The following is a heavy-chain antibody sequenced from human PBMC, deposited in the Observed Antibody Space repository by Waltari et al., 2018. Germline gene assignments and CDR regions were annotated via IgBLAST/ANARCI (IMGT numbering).Heavy chain of an antibody. D-gene: IGHD2-21*02. J-gene: IGHJ5*02. CDR2: TYHSGSA. CDR3: ARLSPYTSSGDFFDP. CDR1: GFPIGSEYY. V-gene: IGHV4-38-2*01. Sequence: QVQLQESGPRLVKPSETLSLTCSVSGFPIGSEYYWAWVRQSQGEGRVWIGSTYHSGSADYNPSLQCRVTISVDTSKNQFSLNLTSVPVPDSGVYYCARLSPYTSSGDFFDPWGQGALVTVSS.